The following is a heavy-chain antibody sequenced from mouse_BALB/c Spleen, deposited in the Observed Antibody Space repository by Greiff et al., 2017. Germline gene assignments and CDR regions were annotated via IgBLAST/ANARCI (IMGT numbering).Heavy chain of an antibody. J-gene: IGHJ3*01. CDR3: TRDGNSAWFAY. CDR2: ISSGGSYT. D-gene: IGHD2-1*01. V-gene: IGHV5-6-4*01. Sequence: DVHLVESGGGLVKPGGSLKLSCAASGFTFSSYTMSWVRQTPEKRLAWVATISSGGSYTYYPDSVKGRFPISRDNAKNTLYLQMSSLKSEDTAMYYCTRDGNSAWFAYWGQGTLVTVSA. CDR1: GFTFSSYT.